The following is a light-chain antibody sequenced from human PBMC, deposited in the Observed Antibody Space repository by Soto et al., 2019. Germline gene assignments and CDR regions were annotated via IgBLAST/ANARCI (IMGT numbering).Light chain of an antibody. V-gene: IGLV2-23*01. Sequence: QSVLTQPASVSGSPGQSITISCTGNSSDVGSYNLVSWYQQHPGKAPKLMIYEGSKRPSGVSNRFSGSKSGNTASLTSSGLQAEDEADYYSCSYAGSSRVFGTGTKLTVL. J-gene: IGLJ1*01. CDR3: CSYAGSSRV. CDR1: SSDVGSYNL. CDR2: EGS.